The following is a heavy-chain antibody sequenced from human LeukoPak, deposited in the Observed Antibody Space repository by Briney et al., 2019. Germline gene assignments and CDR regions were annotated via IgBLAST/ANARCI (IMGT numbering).Heavy chain of an antibody. CDR1: GFTFSSYA. V-gene: IGHV3-23*01. CDR2: ISGSGGST. J-gene: IGHJ1*01. CDR3: AKAPKQFRAEYFQH. Sequence: PGGSLRLSCAASGFTFSSYAMSWVRQAPGKGLEWVSAISGSGGSTYYADSVKGRFTISRDNPKNTLYLQMNSLRAEDTAVYYCAKAPKQFRAEYFQHWGQGTLVTVSS. D-gene: IGHD6-19*01.